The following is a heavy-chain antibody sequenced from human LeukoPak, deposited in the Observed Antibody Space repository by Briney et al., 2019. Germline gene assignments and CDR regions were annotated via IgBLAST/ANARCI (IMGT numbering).Heavy chain of an antibody. J-gene: IGHJ4*02. V-gene: IGHV3-53*01. CDR3: AKRLIGNSGLYNFDY. CDR1: GFTVSSNY. D-gene: IGHD1-7*01. CDR2: IHNGGDT. Sequence: GGSLRLSCAASGFTVSSNYMTWVRQAPGKGLEWVSVIHNGGDTFYADSVKGRFTISRDNSKNTLYLQMNSLRAEDTAIYYCAKRLIGNSGLYNFDYWGQGALVTVSS.